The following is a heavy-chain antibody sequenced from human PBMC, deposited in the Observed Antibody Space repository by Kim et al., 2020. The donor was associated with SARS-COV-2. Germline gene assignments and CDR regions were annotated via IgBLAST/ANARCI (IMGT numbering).Heavy chain of an antibody. V-gene: IGHV4-34*01. CDR1: GGSFSGYY. CDR3: ARGRGGTTVVTLGLGYYYYCGMDV. J-gene: IGHJ6*02. Sequence: SETLSPTCAVYGGSFSGYYWSWIRQPPGKGLEWIGEINHSGSTNYNPSLKSRVTISVDTSKNQFSLKLSSVTAADTAVYYCARGRGGTTVVTLGLGYYYYCGMDVWGQGTTVTVSS. CDR2: INHSGST. D-gene: IGHD4-17*01.